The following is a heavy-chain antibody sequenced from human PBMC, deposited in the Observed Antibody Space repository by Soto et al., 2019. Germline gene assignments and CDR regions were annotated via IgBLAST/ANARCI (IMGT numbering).Heavy chain of an antibody. D-gene: IGHD1-20*01. CDR3: TRRYNWNDKYFDP. Sequence: SGTLSLTCPVPGSSISVHSYYWTWSRQPPGKGLEWFVSSYYSGTTSFHPSLKSRATISVDTSKNQFSLRLTSVTAADTVIYYCTRRYNWNDKYFDPWGPGALVTVSS. CDR2: SYYSGTT. CDR1: GSSISVHSYY. J-gene: IGHJ5*02. V-gene: IGHV4-39*07.